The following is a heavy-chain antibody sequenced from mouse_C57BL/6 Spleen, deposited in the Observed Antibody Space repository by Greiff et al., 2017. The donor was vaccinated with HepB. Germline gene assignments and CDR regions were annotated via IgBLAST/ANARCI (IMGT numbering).Heavy chain of an antibody. Sequence: EVMLVESGGGLVKPGGSLKLSCAASGFTFSDYGMHWVRQAPEKGLEWVAYISSGSSTIYYADTVKGRFTISRDNAKNTLFLQMTSLRSEDTAMYYCAREAHYYGSSPFAYWGQGTLVTVSA. CDR2: ISSGSSTI. V-gene: IGHV5-17*01. D-gene: IGHD1-1*01. J-gene: IGHJ3*01. CDR3: AREAHYYGSSPFAY. CDR1: GFTFSDYG.